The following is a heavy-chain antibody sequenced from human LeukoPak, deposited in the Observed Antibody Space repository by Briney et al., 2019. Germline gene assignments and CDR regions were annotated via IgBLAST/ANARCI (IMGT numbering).Heavy chain of an antibody. D-gene: IGHD2-8*01. CDR1: GYTLTELS. Sequence: ASVKVSCKVSGYTLTELSMHWVRQAPGKGLEWMGGFDPEDGETIYAQKFQGRVTMTEDTSTDTAYMELSSLRSEDTAVYYCARDLDCTNGVCTDDYWGQGTLVTVSS. V-gene: IGHV1-24*01. CDR3: ARDLDCTNGVCTDDY. CDR2: FDPEDGET. J-gene: IGHJ4*02.